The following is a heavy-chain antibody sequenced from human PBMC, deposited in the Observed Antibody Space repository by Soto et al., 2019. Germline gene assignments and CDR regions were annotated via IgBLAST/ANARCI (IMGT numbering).Heavy chain of an antibody. CDR1: GGSISSYY. Sequence: SETLSLTCTVSGGSISSYYWSWIRQPPGKGLEWIGYIYYSGSTNYNPSLKSRVTISVDTSKNQFSLKLSSVTAADTAVYYCAGDRDTYSSSSGGIDPWGQGTLVTVSS. CDR2: IYYSGST. V-gene: IGHV4-59*01. D-gene: IGHD6-6*01. J-gene: IGHJ5*02. CDR3: AGDRDTYSSSSGGIDP.